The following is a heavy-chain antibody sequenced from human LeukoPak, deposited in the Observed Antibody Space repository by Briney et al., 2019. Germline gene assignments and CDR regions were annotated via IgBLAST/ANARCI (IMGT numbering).Heavy chain of an antibody. D-gene: IGHD3-3*01. CDR1: GFTFSGYW. CDR3: ARDQYDTWSRRGNFDS. CDR2: IKLDGSEK. V-gene: IGHV3-7*03. J-gene: IGHJ4*02. Sequence: PGGSLRLSCVASGFTFSGYWMHWVRQAPGKGLEWVANIKLDGSEKNYVDSVKGRFTISRDNTKNSLYLQMNSLRAEDTAVFYCARDQYDTWSRRGNFDSWGQGTLVIVSS.